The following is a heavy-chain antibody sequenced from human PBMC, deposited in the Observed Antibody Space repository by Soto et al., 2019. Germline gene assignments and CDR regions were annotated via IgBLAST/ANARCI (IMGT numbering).Heavy chain of an antibody. J-gene: IGHJ4*02. V-gene: IGHV4-59*01. Sequence: QVHLQESGPGLVKTSETLSLTCAVSGDSISSYYCMWIRQPPGKGLESIGYLYYGRSANYNPSLKSRVTLSVDTSTNLCSLTLSSMTAADTAVYYCALRSMAVVPEYWGQGTLVTVSS. CDR1: GDSISSYY. D-gene: IGHD3-22*01. CDR2: LYYGRSA. CDR3: ALRSMAVVPEY.